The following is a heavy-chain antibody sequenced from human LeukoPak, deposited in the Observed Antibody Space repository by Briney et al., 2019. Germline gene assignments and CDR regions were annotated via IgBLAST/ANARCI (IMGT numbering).Heavy chain of an antibody. CDR2: IIPIFGTA. V-gene: IGHV1-69*13. Sequence: SVKVSCKASGGTFSSYAISWVRQAPGQGLEWMGGIIPIFGTANYAQKFQGRVTITADESTSTAYMELSSLRSEDTAVYYCASTIFGVVTEYYFDYWGQGTLVTVSS. CDR1: GGTFSSYA. D-gene: IGHD3-3*01. CDR3: ASTIFGVVTEYYFDY. J-gene: IGHJ4*02.